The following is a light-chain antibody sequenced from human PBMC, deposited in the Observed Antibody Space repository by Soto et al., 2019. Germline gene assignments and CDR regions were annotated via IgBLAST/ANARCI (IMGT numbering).Light chain of an antibody. J-gene: IGKJ5*01. Sequence: DIVMTQSPDSLAVSLGERATINCKSSQSVLSSANNKNYLAWYQQKPAQPPNQLIYWATTRESGVPDRFSGSGSWTDFTLSISSLQAEDVAVYYCQQYYGAPITFGQGTRLEIK. CDR2: WAT. V-gene: IGKV4-1*01. CDR3: QQYYGAPIT. CDR1: QSVLSSANNKNY.